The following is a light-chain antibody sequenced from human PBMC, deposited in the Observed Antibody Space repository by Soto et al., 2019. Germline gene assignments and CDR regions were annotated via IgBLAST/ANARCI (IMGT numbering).Light chain of an antibody. CDR3: QQYNRWPRT. CDR1: QSVGIH. Sequence: MVMTQSPATLSVSPGERATLSCRASQSVGIHLAWYQQEPGQAPRLLIYDASTRATGIPVRFSGSGSGTEFTLSISSVQSEDFAVFYCQQYNRWPRTFGQGTKVDIK. V-gene: IGKV3-15*01. J-gene: IGKJ1*01. CDR2: DAS.